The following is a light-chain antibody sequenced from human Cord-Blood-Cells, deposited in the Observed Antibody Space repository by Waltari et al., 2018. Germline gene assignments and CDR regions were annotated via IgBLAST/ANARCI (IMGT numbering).Light chain of an antibody. J-gene: IGLJ2*01. V-gene: IGLV2-14*03. Sequence: QSALTQPASVSGSPGQSITISCTGNSSDVGGYNHVSWYQRHPCKAPKLMIYDVRNRPSGFSNLFSGSNSGNTASLTISGLQAKDEADYYCSSYTSSSNVVFGGGTKLTVL. CDR2: DVR. CDR1: SSDVGGYNH. CDR3: SSYTSSSNVV.